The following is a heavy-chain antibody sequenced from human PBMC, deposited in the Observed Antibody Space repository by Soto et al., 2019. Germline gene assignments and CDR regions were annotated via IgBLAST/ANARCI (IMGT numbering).Heavy chain of an antibody. CDR2: IIPIFGTA. J-gene: IGHJ4*02. CDR1: GGTIRSYA. Sequence: QVQLVQSGAEVKKPGSSVRVSCKASGGTIRSYAISWVRQAPGQGLEWIGGIIPIFGTANYAQKFQGRLTIIADESTSTAYMELSSLRSEDTAVYYCARSDYCGGDCYAFLDYWGQGTLVTVPS. V-gene: IGHV1-69*12. CDR3: ARSDYCGGDCYAFLDY. D-gene: IGHD2-21*02.